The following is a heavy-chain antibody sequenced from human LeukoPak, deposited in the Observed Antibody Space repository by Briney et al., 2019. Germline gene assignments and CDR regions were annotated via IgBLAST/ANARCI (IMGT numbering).Heavy chain of an antibody. CDR1: GRSISSGSYY. V-gene: IGHV4-61*02. CDR3: AREDVDTGSDC. J-gene: IGHJ4*02. Sequence: ASQTLSLTCTVSGRSISSGSYYWSWLRQPAGKGLEWIGRIYTSGSTNYNPSLKSRVTISVDTSKNQFSLKLSSVTAADTAVYYCAREDVDTGSDCWGQGTLVTVST. D-gene: IGHD5-18*01. CDR2: IYTSGST.